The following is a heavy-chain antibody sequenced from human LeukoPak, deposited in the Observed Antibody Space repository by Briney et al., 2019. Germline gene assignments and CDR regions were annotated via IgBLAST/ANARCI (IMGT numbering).Heavy chain of an antibody. Sequence: PETPCLTCTASGGSISSYYWSWIRQPPGKGLEWIGYIYYSGGTNYNPSLKSRVTISVDTSKNQFSLKLSSVTAADTAVYYCACLPMGVTQHVDYWGQAAMV. CDR1: GGSISSYY. CDR2: IYYSGGT. V-gene: IGHV4-59*01. J-gene: IGHJ4*02. D-gene: IGHD2-21*02. CDR3: ACLPMGVTQHVDY.